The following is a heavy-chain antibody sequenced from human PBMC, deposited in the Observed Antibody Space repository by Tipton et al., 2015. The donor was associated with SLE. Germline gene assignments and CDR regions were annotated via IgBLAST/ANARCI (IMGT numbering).Heavy chain of an antibody. D-gene: IGHD1-26*01. CDR2: IHSSGST. CDR3: ARHFSGSYSFDY. V-gene: IGHV4-4*07. J-gene: IGHJ4*02. Sequence: TLSLTCTVLGGSISSYYWSWIRQPAGKGLEWIGQIHSSGSTSYNPSLKSRVSISVDMSKNQVSLKLSSVTAADTALYYCARHFSGSYSFDYWGQGKLVTVSS. CDR1: GGSISSYY.